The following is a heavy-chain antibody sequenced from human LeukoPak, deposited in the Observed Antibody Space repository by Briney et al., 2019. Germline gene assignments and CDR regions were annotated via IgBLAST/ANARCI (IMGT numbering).Heavy chain of an antibody. J-gene: IGHJ3*02. D-gene: IGHD3-3*01. CDR3: ARGLNVRITIFGVVTYAFDI. CDR2: ISSSGSTI. CDR1: GFTFSDYY. V-gene: IGHV3-11*04. Sequence: GGSLRLSCAASGFTFSDYYMSWIRQAPGKGLEWVSYISSSGSTIYYADSVKGRFTISRDNAKNSLYLQMNSLRAEDTAVYYCARGLNVRITIFGVVTYAFDIWGQGTMVTVSS.